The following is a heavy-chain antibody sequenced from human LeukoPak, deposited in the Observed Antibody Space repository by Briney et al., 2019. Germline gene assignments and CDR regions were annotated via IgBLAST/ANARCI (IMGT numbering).Heavy chain of an antibody. Sequence: PSETLSLTCKVSGDSISSITCYWGWIRQSPGKGLEWIGSFCSSGTTYYNPSLKSRVIISIDTSKNQFSLKMISVTAADTAVYYCARRDIAFNAFDTWSQGTMVTVSS. CDR1: GDSISSITCY. CDR3: ARRDIAFNAFDT. J-gene: IGHJ3*02. D-gene: IGHD2-21*01. CDR2: FCSSGTT. V-gene: IGHV4-39*01.